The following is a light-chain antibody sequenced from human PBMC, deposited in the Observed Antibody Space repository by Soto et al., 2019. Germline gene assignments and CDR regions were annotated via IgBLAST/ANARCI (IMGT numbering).Light chain of an antibody. J-gene: IGKJ1*01. V-gene: IGKV1-39*01. Sequence: DVQLTQSPSSQSASVGDRVTITCRTSQNIRTHLNWHQLKPGKGPRLLISGASNLEYGVSSRFTGSGSGTDFTLTISSLQPEDFATYYCQQSSTSRWTFGQGTKVDI. CDR1: QNIRTH. CDR2: GAS. CDR3: QQSSTSRWT.